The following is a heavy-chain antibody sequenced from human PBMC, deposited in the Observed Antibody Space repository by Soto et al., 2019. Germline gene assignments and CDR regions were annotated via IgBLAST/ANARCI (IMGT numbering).Heavy chain of an antibody. V-gene: IGHV3-7*01. J-gene: IGHJ4*02. CDR2: IKQDGSEK. CDR3: ARDGDGYPA. D-gene: IGHD1-1*01. CDR1: GFTFSRNW. Sequence: EVQLVESGGGLVQPGGSLTLSCAASGFTFSRNWMSWVRQAPGRGLEWVANIKQDGSEKYYADAVKGRFTLSRENVENSLYLQMNGLRGEDRAVCYCARDGDGYPAWGQGTLVSVSS.